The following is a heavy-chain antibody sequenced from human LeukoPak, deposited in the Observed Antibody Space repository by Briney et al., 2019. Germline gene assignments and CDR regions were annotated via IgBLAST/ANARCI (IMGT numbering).Heavy chain of an antibody. CDR2: ISSSGSNV. J-gene: IGHJ4*02. CDR3: ATTVLIPRSFDY. Sequence: GGSLRLSCAASGFVFSTYAMSWVRQAPGKGLEWISYISSSGSNVYYADSVKGRFTISRDNAKNSLYLQMNSLRAEDTAIYYCATTVLIPRSFDYWGQGTLVTASS. CDR1: GFVFSTYA. V-gene: IGHV3-48*03. D-gene: IGHD4-23*01.